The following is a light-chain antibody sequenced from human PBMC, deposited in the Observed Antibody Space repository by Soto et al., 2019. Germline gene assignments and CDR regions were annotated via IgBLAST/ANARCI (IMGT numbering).Light chain of an antibody. Sequence: QSALTQPPSASGSPGQSVTISCTGTSSDVGGYNYVSWHQQHPGKAPKLMIYEVSKRPSGVPDRFSGSKSGNTASLTVSGLQAEDEADYYCSSYAGSNNLVFGTGTKVTVL. CDR3: SSYAGSNNLV. CDR2: EVS. CDR1: SSDVGGYNY. V-gene: IGLV2-8*01. J-gene: IGLJ1*01.